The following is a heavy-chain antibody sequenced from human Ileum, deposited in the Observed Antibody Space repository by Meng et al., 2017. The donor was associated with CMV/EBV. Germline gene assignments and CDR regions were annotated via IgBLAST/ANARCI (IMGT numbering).Heavy chain of an antibody. V-gene: IGHV3-33*06. Sequence: SCLTSGFTFRNNGMHWVRQAPGKGLEWVAVIWGDGSQKHYADSVRGRFTISRDNSKGTLYLQMDSLRAEDTAMYYCAKDAGGGPFDLWGRGTLVTVSS. J-gene: IGHJ2*01. CDR1: GFTFRNNG. CDR3: AKDAGGGPFDL. D-gene: IGHD2-8*02. CDR2: IWGDGSQK.